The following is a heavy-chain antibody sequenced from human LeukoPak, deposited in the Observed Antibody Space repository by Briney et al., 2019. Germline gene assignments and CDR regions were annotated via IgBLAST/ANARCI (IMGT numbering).Heavy chain of an antibody. Sequence: ASVKVSCKASGYTFTSYAMHWVRQAPGQRLEWMGWINAGNGNTKYSQKFQGSVTITRDTSASTAYMELSSLRSEDTAVYYCARGTPLSLGDFDYWGQGTLVTVSS. CDR3: ARGTPLSLGDFDY. J-gene: IGHJ4*02. CDR2: INAGNGNT. CDR1: GYTFTSYA. V-gene: IGHV1-3*01. D-gene: IGHD3-16*01.